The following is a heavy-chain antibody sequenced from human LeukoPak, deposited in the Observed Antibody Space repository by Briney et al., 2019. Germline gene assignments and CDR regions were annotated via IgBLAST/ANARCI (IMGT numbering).Heavy chain of an antibody. CDR3: ARGQSVGWEIGVCDF. CDR1: GISFSGYA. CDR2: IKYDASDE. D-gene: IGHD1-26*01. Sequence: GGSLRLSCAVSGISFSGYAMHWVRQAPGKGLEWVGLIKYDASDEYYADSVKGRFTISRDDSRSTLYLQMNSLRVEDTAVYYRARGQSVGWEIGVCDFWGQGSLVTVAS. J-gene: IGHJ4*02. V-gene: IGHV3-33*01.